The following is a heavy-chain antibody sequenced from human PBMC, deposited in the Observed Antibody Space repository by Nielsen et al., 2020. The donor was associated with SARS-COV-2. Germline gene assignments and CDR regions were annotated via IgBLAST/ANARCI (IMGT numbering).Heavy chain of an antibody. J-gene: IGHJ4*02. V-gene: IGHV3-30*18. CDR2: ISYDGSNK. Sequence: GGSLRLSCAASGFTFSSYGMHWVRQAPGKGLEWVAVISYDGSNKYYADSVKGRFTISRDNSKNTLYLQMSGLKVEDTAIYYCAKDEIGGNRYAYWGQGTLVTVSP. CDR1: GFTFSSYG. D-gene: IGHD1-14*01. CDR3: AKDEIGGNRYAY.